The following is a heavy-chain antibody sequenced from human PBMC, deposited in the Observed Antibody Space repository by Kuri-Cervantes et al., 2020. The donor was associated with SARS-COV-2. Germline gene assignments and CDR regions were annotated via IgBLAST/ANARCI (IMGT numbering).Heavy chain of an antibody. CDR1: GFTFSSYS. J-gene: IGHJ6*02. Sequence: GESLKISCAASGFTFSSYSMNWVRQAPGKGLEWVAVISYDGSNKYYADSVKGRFTISRDNSKNALYLQMNSLRAEDTAVYYCAKEEKVLRFLEWLGGMDVWGQGTTVTVSS. CDR3: AKEEKVLRFLEWLGGMDV. D-gene: IGHD3-3*01. CDR2: ISYDGSNK. V-gene: IGHV3-30*18.